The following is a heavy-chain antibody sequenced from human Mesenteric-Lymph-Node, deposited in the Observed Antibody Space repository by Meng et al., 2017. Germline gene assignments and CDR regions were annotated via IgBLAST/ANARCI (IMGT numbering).Heavy chain of an antibody. CDR1: GGSISSGGFY. J-gene: IGHJ5*02. CDR2: IYYSGST. CDR3: ARTNYGDYNWFDP. Sequence: GQRQDAGPGLVKPSQTLSLTCTVSGGSISSGGFYWSWIRQHPGKGLEWIGYIYYSGSTYYNPSLRSRVAISIDTSKNQFSLKLTSVTAADTAVYFCARTNYGDYNWFDPWGQGTLVTVSS. V-gene: IGHV4-31*03. D-gene: IGHD4-17*01.